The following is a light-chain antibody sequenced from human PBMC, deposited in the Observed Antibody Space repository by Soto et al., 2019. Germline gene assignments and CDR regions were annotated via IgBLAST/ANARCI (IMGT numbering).Light chain of an antibody. CDR1: QGISSY. CDR3: QQLNSYPLT. CDR2: AAS. J-gene: IGKJ5*01. Sequence: DIQLTQSPSFLSASVGDRVTITCRASQGISSYLAWYQQKPGKAPKLLIYAASTLQSGVPSGFSGSGSGTEFTLTISRLQPEDLATDYCQQLNSYPLTFGQGTRLEIK. V-gene: IGKV1-9*01.